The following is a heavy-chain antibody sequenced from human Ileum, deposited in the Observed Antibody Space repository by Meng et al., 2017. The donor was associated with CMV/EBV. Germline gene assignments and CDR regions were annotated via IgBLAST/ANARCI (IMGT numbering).Heavy chain of an antibody. CDR3: ARVGAMVRGPHFDY. D-gene: IGHD3-10*01. J-gene: IGHJ4*02. CDR2: IYYSGST. Sequence: QTPVPEAGPGLVKPSEPLALTRTGSGGPLSSSSYYWGWIRQPPGKGLEWIGSIYYSGSTYYNPSLKSRVTISVDTSKNQFSLKLSSVTAADTAVYYCARVGAMVRGPHFDYWGQGTLVTVSS. CDR1: GGPLSSSSYY. V-gene: IGHV4-39*07.